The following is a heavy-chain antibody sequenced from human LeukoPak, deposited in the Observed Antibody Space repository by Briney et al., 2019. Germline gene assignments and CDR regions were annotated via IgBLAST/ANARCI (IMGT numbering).Heavy chain of an antibody. D-gene: IGHD3-10*01. Sequence: GGSLRLSCAASGFTFSSYAMSWVRQAPGKGLEWVSAISGSGGSTYYADSVKGRFTISRDNAKNSLYLQMNSLRAEDTAVYYCARELTWFGELLFDYWGQGTLVTVSS. CDR2: ISGSGGST. V-gene: IGHV3-23*01. J-gene: IGHJ4*02. CDR3: ARELTWFGELLFDY. CDR1: GFTFSSYA.